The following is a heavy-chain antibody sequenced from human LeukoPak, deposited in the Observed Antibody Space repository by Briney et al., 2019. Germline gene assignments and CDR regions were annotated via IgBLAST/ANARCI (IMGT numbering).Heavy chain of an antibody. D-gene: IGHD6-13*01. CDR2: ISGSGGST. Sequence: SGGSLRLSCAASGFTFSSYAMSWVRQAPGKGLEWVSAISGSGGSTYYADSVKGRFTISRDNSKNTLYLQMNSLRAEDTAVYYCAKVATGYSSSWYPIDPWGQGTLVTVSS. V-gene: IGHV3-23*01. J-gene: IGHJ5*02. CDR1: GFTFSSYA. CDR3: AKVATGYSSSWYPIDP.